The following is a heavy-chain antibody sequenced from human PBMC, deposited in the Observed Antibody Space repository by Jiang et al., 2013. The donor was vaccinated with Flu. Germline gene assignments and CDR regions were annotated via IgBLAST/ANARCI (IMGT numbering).Heavy chain of an antibody. V-gene: IGHV6-1*01. CDR2: TFYRSKWYN. J-gene: IGHJ4*02. D-gene: IGHD6-19*01. CDR3: ARGMGQWLVHHYFDY. Sequence: QTLSLTCAISGDSVSSNSVAWNWIRQSPSRGLEWLGRTFYRSKWYNDYAVSVKSRITINPDTSKNQFSLHLNSVTPEDTAVYYCARGMGQWLVHHYFDYWGQGTLVTVSS. CDR1: GDSVSSNSVA.